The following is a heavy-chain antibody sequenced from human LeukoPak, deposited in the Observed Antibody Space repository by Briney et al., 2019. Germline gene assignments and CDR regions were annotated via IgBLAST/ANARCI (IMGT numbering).Heavy chain of an antibody. J-gene: IGHJ4*02. V-gene: IGHV1-69*04. CDR3: ARGNLGDSYYDSSGKTIDY. CDR1: GGTFSSYA. Sequence: ASVKVSCKASGGTFSSYAISWVRQAPGQGLEWMGRIIPILGIANYAQKFQGRVTMTTDTSTSTAYMELRSLRSDDTAVYYCARGNLGDSYYDSSGKTIDYWGQGTLVTVSS. D-gene: IGHD3-22*01. CDR2: IIPILGIA.